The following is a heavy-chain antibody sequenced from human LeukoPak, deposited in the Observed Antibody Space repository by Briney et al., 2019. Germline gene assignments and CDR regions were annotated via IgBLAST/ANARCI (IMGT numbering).Heavy chain of an antibody. Sequence: SETLSLTCTVSGGSISSSSYYWGWIRQPPGKGLEWIGSIYYSGSTYYNPSLKSRLTISVDTSKNQFSLKLRSVTAADTAVYYCARTSSGYYYVLAEYFQHWGQGTLVTVSS. J-gene: IGHJ1*01. CDR3: ARTSSGYYYVLAEYFQH. CDR1: GGSISSSSYY. V-gene: IGHV4-39*07. CDR2: IYYSGST. D-gene: IGHD3-22*01.